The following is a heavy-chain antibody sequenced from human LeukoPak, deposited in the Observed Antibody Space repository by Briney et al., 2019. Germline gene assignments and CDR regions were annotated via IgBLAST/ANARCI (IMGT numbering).Heavy chain of an antibody. CDR1: GGSFSGYH. J-gene: IGHJ4*02. V-gene: IGHV3-21*01. CDR3: ASRDGYEN. CDR2: ISSSSSYI. Sequence: ETLSLTCAVYGGSFSGYHWSWIRQPPGKGLEWVSSISSSSSYIYYADSVKGRFTISRDNAKNSLYLQMNSLRAEDTAVYYCASRDGYENWGQGTLVTVSS. D-gene: IGHD5-24*01.